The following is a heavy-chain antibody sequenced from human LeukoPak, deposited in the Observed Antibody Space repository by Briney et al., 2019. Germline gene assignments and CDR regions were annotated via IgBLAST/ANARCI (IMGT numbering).Heavy chain of an antibody. Sequence: PGGSLRLSCAASGFTFSSYAMSWVRQAPGKGREWVSAISGSGGSTYYADSVKGRFTINKDNSKNALYLQRNSLRAEDTAAYYCVSITIFGVVIPFVYWGQGTLVTVSS. CDR3: VSITIFGVVIPFVY. D-gene: IGHD3-3*01. V-gene: IGHV3-23*01. CDR2: ISGSGGST. CDR1: GFTFSSYA. J-gene: IGHJ4*02.